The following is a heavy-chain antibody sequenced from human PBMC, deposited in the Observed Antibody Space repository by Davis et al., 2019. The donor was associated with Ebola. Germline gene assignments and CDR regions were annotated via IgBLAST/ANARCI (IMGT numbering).Heavy chain of an antibody. CDR1: GLTFSTSW. J-gene: IGHJ4*02. Sequence: GESLKISCAASGLTFSTSWMHWVRQAPGKGLEWVAVISYDGSNKYYADSVKGRFTISRDNSKNTLYLQMNSLRAEDTAVYYCLSGSSSGSSVAYWGQGTLVTVSS. CDR2: ISYDGSNK. CDR3: LSGSSSGSSVAY. V-gene: IGHV3-30*03. D-gene: IGHD6-6*01.